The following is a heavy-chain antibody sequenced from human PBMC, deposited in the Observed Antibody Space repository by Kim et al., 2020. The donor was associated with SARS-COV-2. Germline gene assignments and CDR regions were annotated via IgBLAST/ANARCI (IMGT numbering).Heavy chain of an antibody. J-gene: IGHJ5*02. D-gene: IGHD6-13*01. CDR1: GGSFSGYY. CDR2: INHSGST. Sequence: SETLSLTCAVYGGSFSGYYWSWIRQPPGKGLEWIGEINHSGSTNYNPSLKSRVTISVDTSKNQFSLKLSSVTAADTAVYYWARTGIAAAGTGRYNWFDPWGQGTLVTVSS. V-gene: IGHV4-34*01. CDR3: ARTGIAAAGTGRYNWFDP.